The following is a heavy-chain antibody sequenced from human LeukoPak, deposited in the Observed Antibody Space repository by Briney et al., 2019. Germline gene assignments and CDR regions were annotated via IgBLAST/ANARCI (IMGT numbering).Heavy chain of an antibody. CDR2: ISSSGSTI. V-gene: IGHV3-11*01. J-gene: IGHJ6*03. CDR1: GFTFSDYY. Sequence: PGGSLRLSCTASGFTFSDYYMSWIRQAPRKGLEWVSYISSSGSTIYYADSVKGRFTISRDNAKNSLYLQMNSLRAEDTAVYYCARAPWIQLWVYYYYYMDVWGKGTTVTISS. D-gene: IGHD5-18*01. CDR3: ARAPWIQLWVYYYYYMDV.